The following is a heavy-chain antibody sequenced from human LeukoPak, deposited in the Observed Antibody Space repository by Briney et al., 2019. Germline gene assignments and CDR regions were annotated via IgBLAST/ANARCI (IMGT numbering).Heavy chain of an antibody. V-gene: IGHV4-61*01. D-gene: IGHD3-10*01. CDR1: GYSISSGYY. CDR2: AYYSGST. CDR3: ASRSGRNYYGMDV. J-gene: IGHJ6*02. Sequence: SETLSLTCTVSGYSISSGYYWGWIRQPPGKALEWLGYAYYSGSTNYNPSLKTRLTISVDTSKAQFSLTLSSVTAADTAIYYCASRSGRNYYGMDVWGQGTTVIVSS.